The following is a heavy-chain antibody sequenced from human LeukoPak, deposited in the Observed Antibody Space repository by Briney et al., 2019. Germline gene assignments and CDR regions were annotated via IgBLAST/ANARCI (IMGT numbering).Heavy chain of an antibody. Sequence: SETLSLTCAVYGGSFSGYYWSWIRQPPGKGLEWIGEINHSGSTNYNPSLKSRVTISVDTSKNQFSLKLSSVTAADTAVYYCARDYYGSGSRYRAMYNWFDPWGQGTLVTVSS. CDR3: ARDYYGSGSRYRAMYNWFDP. D-gene: IGHD3-10*01. V-gene: IGHV4-34*01. J-gene: IGHJ5*02. CDR1: GGSFSGYY. CDR2: INHSGST.